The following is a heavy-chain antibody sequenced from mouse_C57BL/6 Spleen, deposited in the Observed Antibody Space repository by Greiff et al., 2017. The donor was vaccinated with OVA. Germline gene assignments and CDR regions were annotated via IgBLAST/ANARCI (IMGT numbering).Heavy chain of an antibody. J-gene: IGHJ3*01. CDR3: ARSLLLAWFAY. Sequence: VQLQQSGAELVKPGASVKLSCTASGFNIKDYYMHWVKQRTEQGLEWIGRIDPGDGETKYTPKFKGKAPIAADTSSNTAYLQLSSLTAEDTAVYSCARSLLLAWFAYWGQGTLVTVSA. V-gene: IGHV14-2*01. CDR1: GFNIKDYY. D-gene: IGHD1-1*01. CDR2: IDPGDGET.